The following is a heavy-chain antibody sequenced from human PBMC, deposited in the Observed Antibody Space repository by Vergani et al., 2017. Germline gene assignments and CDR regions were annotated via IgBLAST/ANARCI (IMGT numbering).Heavy chain of an antibody. Sequence: QVQLQESGPGLVEPSETLSLTCTVSGGSISSYYWSWIRQPPGKGLEWIGYIYYSGSTNYNPSLKSRVTISVDTSKNQFSLKLSRVTAADTAVYYCARLGAAVDYWGQGTLVTVSS. CDR1: GGSISSYY. CDR3: ARLGAAVDY. D-gene: IGHD4/OR15-4a*01. CDR2: IYYSGST. V-gene: IGHV4-59*01. J-gene: IGHJ4*02.